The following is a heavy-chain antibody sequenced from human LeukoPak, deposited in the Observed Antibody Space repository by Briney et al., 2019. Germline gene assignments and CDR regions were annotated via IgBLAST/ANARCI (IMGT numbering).Heavy chain of an antibody. J-gene: IGHJ4*02. CDR1: GGSIFSYY. CDR3: TRTYSSSSIDY. Sequence: KPSETLSLTCTVSGGSIFSYYWSWIRQPPGKGLEWMGYIYYSGSTNYNPSLKSRVTMSIDTSKNQFSLKLSSVTAADTAVYYCTRTYSSSSIDYWGQGALVTVSS. V-gene: IGHV4-59*01. D-gene: IGHD6-6*01. CDR2: IYYSGST.